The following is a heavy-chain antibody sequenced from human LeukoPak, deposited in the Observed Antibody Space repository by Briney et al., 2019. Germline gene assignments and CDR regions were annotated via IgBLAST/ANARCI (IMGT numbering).Heavy chain of an antibody. CDR3: ARELREYCSSTSCYWGFNYYYYMDV. J-gene: IGHJ6*03. CDR1: SGSISSGNYY. D-gene: IGHD2-2*01. V-gene: IGHV4-61*02. Sequence: SETLSLTCTVSSGSISSGNYYWRWIRQPAGKGLQWIGRIYTSGSTNYNPSLKSRVTMSVDTSKNQFSLKVSSVTAADTAVYYCARELREYCSSTSCYWGFNYYYYMDVWGKGTTVTVSS. CDR2: IYTSGST.